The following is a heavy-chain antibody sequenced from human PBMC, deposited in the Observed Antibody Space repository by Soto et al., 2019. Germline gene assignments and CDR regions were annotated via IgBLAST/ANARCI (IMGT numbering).Heavy chain of an antibody. D-gene: IGHD3-3*02. Sequence: GGSLRLSCAASGFIVSSYYLSWVRQAPGKGLEWVSVLYSGGTTYYADSVKGRFTISRDNSKNALYLQMNSLRADDTAMYYCELSTHTPQYFDHWGPGTLVTVSS. CDR1: GFIVSSYY. CDR3: ELSTHTPQYFDH. V-gene: IGHV3-53*01. CDR2: LYSGGTT. J-gene: IGHJ4*02.